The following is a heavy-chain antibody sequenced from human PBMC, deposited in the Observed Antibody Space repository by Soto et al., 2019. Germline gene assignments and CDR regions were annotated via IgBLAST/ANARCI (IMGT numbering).Heavy chain of an antibody. Sequence: PGGSLRLSCAASGFTFSSYGMHWVRQAPGKGLEWVAVIWYDGSNKYYADSVKGRFTISRDNSKNTLYLQMNSLRAEDTAVYYCARDGGVVAATTTLPYYYYGMDVWGQGTTVTVSS. CDR3: ARDGGVVAATTTLPYYYYGMDV. V-gene: IGHV3-33*01. CDR1: GFTFSSYG. D-gene: IGHD2-15*01. CDR2: IWYDGSNK. J-gene: IGHJ6*02.